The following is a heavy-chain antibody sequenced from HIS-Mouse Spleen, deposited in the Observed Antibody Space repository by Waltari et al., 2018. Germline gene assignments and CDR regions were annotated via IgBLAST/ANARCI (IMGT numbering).Heavy chain of an antibody. Sequence: QLQLQESGPGLVKPSETLSLTCTVSGASISSSSYYWGCIRQPPGKGLEWIGSIYYSGSTYYNPSLKSRVTISVDTSKNQFSLKLSSVTAADTAVYYCARDRQDPDAVDIWGQGTMVTVSS. CDR2: IYYSGST. V-gene: IGHV4-39*07. J-gene: IGHJ3*02. CDR3: ARDRQDPDAVDI. CDR1: GASISSSSYY.